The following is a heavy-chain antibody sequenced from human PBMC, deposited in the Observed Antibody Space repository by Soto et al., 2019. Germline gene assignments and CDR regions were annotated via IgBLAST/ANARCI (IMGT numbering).Heavy chain of an antibody. J-gene: IGHJ6*02. CDR1: GGTFSSYA. CDR3: ASGYYDSSGYYEYYYYGMDV. CDR2: IIPIFGTA. Sequence: SVKVSCKASGGTFSSYAISWVRQAPGQGLEWMGGIIPIFGTANYAQKFQGRVTITADESTSTAYMELSSLRSEDTAVYYCASGYYDSSGYYEYYYYGMDVWGQGTTVTVSS. V-gene: IGHV1-69*13. D-gene: IGHD3-22*01.